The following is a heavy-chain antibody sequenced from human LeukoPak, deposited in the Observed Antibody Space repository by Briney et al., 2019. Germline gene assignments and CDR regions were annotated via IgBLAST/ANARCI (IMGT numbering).Heavy chain of an antibody. CDR1: GFTFSSYG. V-gene: IGHV3-30*02. Sequence: PGGSLRLSCAASGFTFSSYGMHWVRQAPGKGLEWVAFIRYDGSNKYYADSVKGRFTISRDNSKNTLYLQMNSLRAEDTAVYYCASFPPYMVRTDAFDIWGQGTMVTASS. D-gene: IGHD3-10*01. J-gene: IGHJ3*02. CDR2: IRYDGSNK. CDR3: ASFPPYMVRTDAFDI.